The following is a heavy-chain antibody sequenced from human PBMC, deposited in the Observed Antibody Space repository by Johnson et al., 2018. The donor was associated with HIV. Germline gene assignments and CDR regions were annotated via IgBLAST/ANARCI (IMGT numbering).Heavy chain of an antibody. D-gene: IGHD5-18*01. Sequence: QVQLVESGGGVVQPGRSLRLSCAASGFTFSSYGMHWVRQAPGKGLEWVAIISYDGSNKYYADSLKGRFTISRDNSKNTLYLQMNSLKTEDTAIYYCTTEAGIELWLIDAFDMWGQGTMVTVSS. CDR2: ISYDGSNK. V-gene: IGHV3-33*05. CDR1: GFTFSSYG. CDR3: TTEAGIELWLIDAFDM. J-gene: IGHJ3*02.